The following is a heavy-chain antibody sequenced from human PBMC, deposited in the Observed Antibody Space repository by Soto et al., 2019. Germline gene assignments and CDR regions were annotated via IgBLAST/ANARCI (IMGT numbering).Heavy chain of an antibody. J-gene: IGHJ5*02. D-gene: IGHD5-12*01. CDR1: GDTFRSYA. CDR2: IIPIFGTA. V-gene: IGHV1-69*12. Sequence: QVQLVQSGAEVKKPGSSVKVSCKASGDTFRSYAISWVRQAPGQGLEWMGGIIPIFGTANYAQKFQGRVTITADESTSTAYLELSSLRSEDTAVYYCARVAIVATTRLNWFDPWGQGTLVTVSS. CDR3: ARVAIVATTRLNWFDP.